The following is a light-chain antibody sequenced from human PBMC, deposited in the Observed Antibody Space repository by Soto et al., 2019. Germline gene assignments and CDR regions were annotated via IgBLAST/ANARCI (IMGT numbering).Light chain of an antibody. CDR1: QSVTSY. V-gene: IGKV3-11*01. Sequence: EMVLTQSPAPLSLSPGESATLSCMSSQSVTSYLAWYQQKPGQAPRLLIYDVSNRASGIPARFSGSGSETDFTLTISSLEPEDFAVYYCQQRSDWPLTFGQGTRLEIK. J-gene: IGKJ5*01. CDR3: QQRSDWPLT. CDR2: DVS.